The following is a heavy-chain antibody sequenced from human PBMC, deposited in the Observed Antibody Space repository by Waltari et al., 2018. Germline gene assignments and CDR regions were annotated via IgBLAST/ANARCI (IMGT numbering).Heavy chain of an antibody. J-gene: IGHJ3*02. CDR1: GGSISSSSYY. CDR3: ARPRGSSDAFDI. Sequence: QLQLQASGPGLVKPSETLSLTCTFSGGSISSSSYYWGWIRQPPGKGLEWIGSIYYSGSTYYNPSLKSRVTISVDTSKNQFSLKLSSVTAADTAVYYCARPRGSSDAFDIWGQGTMVTVSS. V-gene: IGHV4-39*01. D-gene: IGHD3-10*01. CDR2: IYYSGST.